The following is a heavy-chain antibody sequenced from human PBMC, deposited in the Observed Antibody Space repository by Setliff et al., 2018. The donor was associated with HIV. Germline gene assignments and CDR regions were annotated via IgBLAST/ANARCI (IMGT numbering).Heavy chain of an antibody. D-gene: IGHD5-18*01. CDR2: IYSSGTT. Sequence: PSETLSLTCTVSGGSISSGSYYWSWVRQSAGKGLEWIGHIYSSGTTLYNPSLKSRVTISVDTSTNHFSLKLTSVTAADTAVYYCARQDSYSYGYNYFDYWGQGTLVTAPQ. V-gene: IGHV4-61*09. CDR3: ARQDSYSYGYNYFDY. CDR1: GGSISSGSYY. J-gene: IGHJ4*02.